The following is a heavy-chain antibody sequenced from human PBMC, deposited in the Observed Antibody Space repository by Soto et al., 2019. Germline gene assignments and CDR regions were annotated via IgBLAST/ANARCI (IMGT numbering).Heavy chain of an antibody. J-gene: IGHJ3*02. Sequence: GASVKVSCKASGGTFSIYAISWVLQSPVQWLEWMGGIIPIFGTANYAQKFQGRVTITADESTSTAYMELSSLRSEDTAVYYCARAASYYDSSGYYFHSAFDIWGQGTMVTVSS. V-gene: IGHV1-69*13. CDR1: GGTFSIYA. D-gene: IGHD3-22*01. CDR2: IIPIFGTA. CDR3: ARAASYYDSSGYYFHSAFDI.